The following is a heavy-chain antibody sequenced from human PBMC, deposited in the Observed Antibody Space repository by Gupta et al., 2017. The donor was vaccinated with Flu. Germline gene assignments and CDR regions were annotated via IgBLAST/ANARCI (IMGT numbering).Heavy chain of an antibody. V-gene: IGHV3-53*02. CDR2: IYIAGST. D-gene: IGHD7-27*01. CDR3: ASGTGGRSVHYGMDV. J-gene: IGHJ6*02. CDR1: SVSGHY. Sequence: VHLVETGGGLIQPGGSLRLSCAGFSVSGHYVTWVRQAPGKGLECVSVIYIAGSTSDTDAVRGRFIISRDDSKNTVFLQMNDLRAEDSAIYYCASGTGGRSVHYGMDVWGQGTTVTVSS.